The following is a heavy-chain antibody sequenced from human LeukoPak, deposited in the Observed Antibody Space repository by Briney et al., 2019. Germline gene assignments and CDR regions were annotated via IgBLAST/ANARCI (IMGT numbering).Heavy chain of an antibody. CDR3: APYCASGKCADH. CDR2: IIDSVDNT. V-gene: IGHV3-23*01. J-gene: IGHJ4*02. Sequence: PGGSLRLSCATSGFTFSSHAMDWVRQAPGKGLEWVSGIIDSVDNTHYADSVKGRFTISRDSLKSTLYLQMNSLRADDTAVYYCAPYCASGKCADHWGQGTLVTVSS. D-gene: IGHD2-8*01. CDR1: GFTFSSHA.